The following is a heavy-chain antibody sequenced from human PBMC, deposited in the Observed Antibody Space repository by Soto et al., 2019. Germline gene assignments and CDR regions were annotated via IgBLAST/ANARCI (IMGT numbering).Heavy chain of an antibody. CDR3: ARGGSLYWYFDL. D-gene: IGHD1-26*01. J-gene: IGHJ2*01. V-gene: IGHV1-3*01. CDR2: INAGNGNT. Sequence: QVQLVQSGAEVKKPGASVKVSCKDSGYTFTSYAMHWVRQAPGQRLEWMGWINAGNGNTKYSQKFQGRVTITRDTPAITAYMELSSLRSEDTAVYYCARGGSLYWYFDLWGRGTLVTVSS. CDR1: GYTFTSYA.